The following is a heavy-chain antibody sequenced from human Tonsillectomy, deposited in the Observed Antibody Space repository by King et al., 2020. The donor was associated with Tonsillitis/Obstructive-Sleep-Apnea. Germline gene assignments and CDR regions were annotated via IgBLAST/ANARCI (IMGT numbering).Heavy chain of an antibody. CDR1: GYTFTGYY. Sequence: VQLVESGAEVKKSGASVKVSCKASGYTFTGYYMHWVRQAPGQGLEWMGWINPNNGGTNYAQKFQGRVTMTRDTSISTAYMELSRLRSDDTAVYYCAGVGYCTNGVCYRRDSYYSGMDVWGQGTTVTVSS. CDR3: AGVGYCTNGVCYRRDSYYSGMDV. J-gene: IGHJ6*02. D-gene: IGHD2-8*01. CDR2: INPNNGGT. V-gene: IGHV1-2*02.